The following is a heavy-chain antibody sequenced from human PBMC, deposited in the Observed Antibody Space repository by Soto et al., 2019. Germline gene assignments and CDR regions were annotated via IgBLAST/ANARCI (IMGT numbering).Heavy chain of an antibody. Sequence: GASVKVSCKASGYTFTSYGISWVRQAPGQGLEWMGWISAYNGNTNYAQKLQGRVTMTTDTSTSTAYMELRSLRSDDTAVYYCARASAPGIAVAGTGYYYYYGMDVWGQGTTVTV. D-gene: IGHD6-19*01. J-gene: IGHJ6*02. V-gene: IGHV1-18*01. CDR1: GYTFTSYG. CDR3: ARASAPGIAVAGTGYYYYYGMDV. CDR2: ISAYNGNT.